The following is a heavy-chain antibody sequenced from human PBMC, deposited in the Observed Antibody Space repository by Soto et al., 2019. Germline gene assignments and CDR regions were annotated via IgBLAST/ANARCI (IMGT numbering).Heavy chain of an antibody. Sequence: VGSLRLSGAASGFTFSSYGMNWVRQAPGKGLEWVSSISSSSSYIYYADSVKGRFTISRDNAKNSLYLQMNSLRAEDTAVYYCARETRPVLLRPWGQGTLLTVSS. D-gene: IGHD3-10*01. J-gene: IGHJ5*02. CDR3: ARETRPVLLRP. V-gene: IGHV3-21*01. CDR1: GFTFSSYG. CDR2: ISSSSSYI.